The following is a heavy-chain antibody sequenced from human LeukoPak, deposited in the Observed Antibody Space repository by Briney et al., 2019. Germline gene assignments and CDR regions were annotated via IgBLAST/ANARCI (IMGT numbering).Heavy chain of an antibody. J-gene: IGHJ4*02. CDR1: GFTFNSYA. D-gene: IGHD6-19*01. CDR2: IRGNGDST. Sequence: GGSLRLSCAASGFTFNSYAMTWVRQAPAKGLEWVSAIRGNGDSTYYADSVRGRFTISRDNTNNTLYLQMNSLRAEDTAVYYCTKGRTVTRTLALDYWGQGPLVTVPS. V-gene: IGHV3-23*01. CDR3: TKGRTVTRTLALDY.